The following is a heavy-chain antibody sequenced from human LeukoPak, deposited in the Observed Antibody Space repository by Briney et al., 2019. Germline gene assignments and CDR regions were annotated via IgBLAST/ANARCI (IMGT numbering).Heavy chain of an antibody. V-gene: IGHV4-59*08. CDR2: IYHSGNT. D-gene: IGHD5-12*01. CDR3: ARHGGYGSYYYYYGMDV. J-gene: IGHJ6*02. Sequence: PSETLSLTCTVSGGSISSYYWSWLRQPPGKGLEWVGYIYHSGNTNYNPSLKSRGTVSLDMSKNQFSLKLTSVTAADTAVYYCARHGGYGSYYYYYGMDVWGQGTTVTVSS. CDR1: GGSISSYY.